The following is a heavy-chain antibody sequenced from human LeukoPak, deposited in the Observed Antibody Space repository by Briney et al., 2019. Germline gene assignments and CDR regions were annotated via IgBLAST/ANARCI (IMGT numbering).Heavy chain of an antibody. J-gene: IGHJ3*02. CDR3: ARSDGYGLVGI. Sequence: PSETLSLTCNVSGASISSGSNYWGWIRQSPGKTLEWIGSIYSSGSTYYNPSPKSRVIILIDTSKNHFSLTLSSVTAADTAMYYCARSDGYGLVGIWGQGTMVTVSS. CDR1: GASISSGSNY. V-gene: IGHV4-39*07. CDR2: IYSSGST. D-gene: IGHD3-10*01.